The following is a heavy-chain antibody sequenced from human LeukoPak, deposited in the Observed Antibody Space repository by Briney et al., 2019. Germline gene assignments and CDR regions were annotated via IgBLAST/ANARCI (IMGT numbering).Heavy chain of an antibody. Sequence: GGSLRLSCAASGFTFDNYRMSWVRQAPGKGLEWVSTVNADGGNTYYADSVKGRFTISRDNSKSTLILQMNSLRVEDTALYYCTKRVKYGGSWDHFADWGQGTLVTVSS. CDR1: GFTFDNYR. D-gene: IGHD6-6*01. V-gene: IGHV3-23*01. CDR2: VNADGGNT. J-gene: IGHJ4*02. CDR3: TKRVKYGGSWDHFAD.